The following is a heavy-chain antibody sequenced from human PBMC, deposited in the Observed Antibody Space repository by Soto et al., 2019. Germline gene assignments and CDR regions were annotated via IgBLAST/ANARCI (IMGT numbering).Heavy chain of an antibody. CDR3: ARRASGRYYDY. D-gene: IGHD1-26*01. CDR2: ISGSGGST. J-gene: IGHJ4*02. V-gene: IGHV3-23*01. CDR1: GFTFSSYA. Sequence: EVQLLESGGGLVQPGGSLRLSCAASGFTFSSYAMRWVRQAPVKGLEWVSAISGSGGSTYYADSVKGRFTISRDTSKNTLYLQMNSLRAEDTAVYYCARRASGRYYDYWGQGTLVTVSS.